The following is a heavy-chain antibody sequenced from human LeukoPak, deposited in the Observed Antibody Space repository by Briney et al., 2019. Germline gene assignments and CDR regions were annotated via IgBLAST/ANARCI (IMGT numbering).Heavy chain of an antibody. CDR1: GGSISSYY. Sequence: SETLSLXCTVPGGSISSYYWSWIRQPPGKGLEWIGYIYYSGSTNYNPSLKSRVTISVDTSKNQFSLKLSSVTAADTAVYYCARETCSGGSCYLLDYWGQGTLVTVSS. J-gene: IGHJ4*02. V-gene: IGHV4-59*01. CDR3: ARETCSGGSCYLLDY. CDR2: IYYSGST. D-gene: IGHD2-15*01.